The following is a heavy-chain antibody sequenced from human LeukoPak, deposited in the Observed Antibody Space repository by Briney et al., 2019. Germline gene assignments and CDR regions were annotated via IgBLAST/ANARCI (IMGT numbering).Heavy chain of an antibody. CDR1: GSSISSGDYY. J-gene: IGHJ4*02. V-gene: IGHV4-61*08. CDR2: IYYSGST. CDR3: ARGLELLD. D-gene: IGHD1-7*01. Sequence: PSQTLSLTCTVSGSSISSGDYYWSWIRQPPGKGLEWIGYIYYSGSTNYNPSLKSRVTMSVDTSKNQVSLKLSSMTAADTAVYYCARGLELLDWGQGTLVTVSS.